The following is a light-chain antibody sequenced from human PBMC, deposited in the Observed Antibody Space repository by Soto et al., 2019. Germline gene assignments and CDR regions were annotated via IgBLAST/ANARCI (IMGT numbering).Light chain of an antibody. V-gene: IGKV3-20*01. CDR2: GAS. Sequence: EILLTQSPGTLSLSPGERAPLSCRASQSVSPSSLAWYQQRPGQPPRLLIYGASSRATGIPDRFSGRGSGTDFTLIISRLEPEDFAVYYCQQFAGSFGGGTKVDIK. CDR1: QSVSPSS. CDR3: QQFAGS. J-gene: IGKJ4*02.